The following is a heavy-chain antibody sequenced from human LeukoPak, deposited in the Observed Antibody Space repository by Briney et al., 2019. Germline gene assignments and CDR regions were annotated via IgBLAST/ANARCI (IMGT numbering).Heavy chain of an antibody. D-gene: IGHD5-12*01. CDR2: IKQDGSAK. Sequence: GGSLRLSCGVSGFSFNNMSWVRQAPGKELQWVANIKQDGSAKYYVDSVKGRFTISRDNAKNSLYLQMNSLRAEDTAVYYCARVEASGYDYGAFDYWGQGTLVTVSS. CDR1: GFSFNN. J-gene: IGHJ4*02. V-gene: IGHV3-7*01. CDR3: ARVEASGYDYGAFDY.